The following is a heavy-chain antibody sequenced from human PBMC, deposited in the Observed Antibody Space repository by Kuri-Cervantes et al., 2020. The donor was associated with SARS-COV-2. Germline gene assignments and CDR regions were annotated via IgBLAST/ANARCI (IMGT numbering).Heavy chain of an antibody. V-gene: IGHV4-61*01. D-gene: IGHD3-3*01. CDR3: ARETEYYDFWSGYFDY. CDR2: IYYTGRI. J-gene: IGHJ4*02. Sequence: GSLRLSCTVSGGSISSSSYYWGWIRQAPGKGLEWIGYIYYTGRINNNPSLKSRVTISVDTSKNQFSLKLSSVTAADTAVYYCARETEYYDFWSGYFDYWGQGTLVTVSS. CDR1: GGSISSSSYY.